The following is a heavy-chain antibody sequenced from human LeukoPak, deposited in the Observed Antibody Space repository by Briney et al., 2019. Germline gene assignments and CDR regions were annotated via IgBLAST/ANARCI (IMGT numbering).Heavy chain of an antibody. J-gene: IGHJ4*02. CDR2: VNHSGST. CDR1: GGSFSGYY. CDR3: ARQTGSGLFILP. V-gene: IGHV4-34*01. Sequence: SETLSLTCAVYGGSFSGYYWSWIRQPPGKGLEWIGGVNHSGSTNYNPSLKSRLTISVDASKNQFSLELTSVTAADTAVYYCARQTGSGLFILPGGQGTLVTVSS. D-gene: IGHD3/OR15-3a*01.